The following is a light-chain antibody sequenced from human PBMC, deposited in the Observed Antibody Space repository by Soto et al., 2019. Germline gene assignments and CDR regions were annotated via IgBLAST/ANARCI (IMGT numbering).Light chain of an antibody. CDR1: QSVSRN. CDR2: GAS. Sequence: EIVMTQSPATLSVSPGERATLSCRASQSVSRNLAWYQQKPGQAPRLLIYGASTRATGIPARFSGSGSGTEFTLTISSLQSEDFAVYYCQQYDNXPRTCGQGTKV. CDR3: QQYDNXPRT. J-gene: IGKJ1*01. V-gene: IGKV3-15*01.